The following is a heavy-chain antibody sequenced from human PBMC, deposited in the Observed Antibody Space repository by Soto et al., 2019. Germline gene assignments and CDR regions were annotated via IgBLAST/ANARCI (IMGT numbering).Heavy chain of an antibody. CDR3: ARDWGYCSGGSRYPDGAFDI. V-gene: IGHV1-46*01. J-gene: IGHJ3*02. D-gene: IGHD2-15*01. Sequence: GASVKVSCKASGYTFTSYYMHWVRQAPGQGLEWMGIINPSGGSTSYAQKFQGRVTMTRDTSTSTVYMELSSLRSEDTAVYYCARDWGYCSGGSRYPDGAFDIWGQGTMVTVSS. CDR1: GYTFTSYY. CDR2: INPSGGST.